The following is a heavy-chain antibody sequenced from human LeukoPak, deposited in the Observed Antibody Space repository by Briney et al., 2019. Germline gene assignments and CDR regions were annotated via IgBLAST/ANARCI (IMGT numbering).Heavy chain of an antibody. V-gene: IGHV1-18*01. D-gene: IGHD3-22*01. J-gene: IGHJ4*02. CDR3: ARDFYDTSGYYAFDY. CDR1: GYTFTSYG. Sequence: ASVKVSCKASGYTFTSYGISWVRQAPGQGLAWMGWISAYNGNTNYAQKLQGRVTMTTDTSTSTAYMEVRSLRSDDTAVYYCARDFYDTSGYYAFDYWGQGTLVTVSS. CDR2: ISAYNGNT.